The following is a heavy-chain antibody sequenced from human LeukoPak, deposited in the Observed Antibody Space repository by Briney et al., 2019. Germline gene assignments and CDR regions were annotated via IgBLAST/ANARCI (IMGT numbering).Heavy chain of an antibody. V-gene: IGHV3-23*01. J-gene: IGHJ3*02. CDR2: ISGSGGST. CDR3: ATVLSQGSGTDAFDI. D-gene: IGHD1-26*01. CDR1: GFTVSSNY. Sequence: GGSLRLSCAASGFTVSSNYMSWVRQAPGKGLEWVSAISGSGGSTYYADSVKGRFTISRDNPKNTLYLQMNSLRAEDTAVYYCATVLSQGSGTDAFDIWGQGTMVTVSS.